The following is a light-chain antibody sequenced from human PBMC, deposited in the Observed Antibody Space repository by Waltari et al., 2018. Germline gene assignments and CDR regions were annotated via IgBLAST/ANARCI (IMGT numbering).Light chain of an antibody. CDR2: GAS. CDR3: QQYNNWPRT. V-gene: IGKV3-15*01. Sequence: TVMTQSPATLSVSPGERATLSCRASQSVSSNLAWYQQKPGQAPRLLLYGASTRATGIPARFSASGSGTEFTLTISSLQSEDFAVYYCQQYNNWPRTFGQGTKVEIK. J-gene: IGKJ1*01. CDR1: QSVSSN.